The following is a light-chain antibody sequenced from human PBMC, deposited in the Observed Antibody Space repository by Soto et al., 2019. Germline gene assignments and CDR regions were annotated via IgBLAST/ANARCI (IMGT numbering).Light chain of an antibody. V-gene: IGKV4-1*01. CDR1: QSVLYSSNNKNY. Sequence: DVVMTQSPDSLAVSLGERATINCKSSQSVLYSSNNKNYLAWYQQKPGQHPKLLIYWASTRESGVPDRFSGSGSETDFTLTIVSLQAEDVAVYYCQQYYSLPLTFGGGTKVEIK. CDR2: WAS. CDR3: QQYYSLPLT. J-gene: IGKJ4*01.